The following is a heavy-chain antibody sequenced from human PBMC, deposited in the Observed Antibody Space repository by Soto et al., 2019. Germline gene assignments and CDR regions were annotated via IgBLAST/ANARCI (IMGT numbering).Heavy chain of an antibody. CDR1: GFTFSSYA. Sequence: EVQLLESGGGLVQPGGSLRLSCAASGFTFSSYAMSWVRQAPGKGLEWVSAISGSGGSTYYADSVKGRFTISRDNSNNTLSQQMNSLRGDDTAVYYWARRWVPLEQGGWIQLWDYYYGMDVWGQGTTVTVSS. J-gene: IGHJ6*02. CDR2: ISGSGGST. V-gene: IGHV3-23*01. CDR3: ARRWVPLEQGGWIQLWDYYYGMDV. D-gene: IGHD5-18*01.